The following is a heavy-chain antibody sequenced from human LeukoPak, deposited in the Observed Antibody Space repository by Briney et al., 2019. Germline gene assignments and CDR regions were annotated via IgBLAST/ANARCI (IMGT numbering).Heavy chain of an antibody. CDR1: GFTFSNYI. CDR2: ISNSGSDT. V-gene: IGHV3-21*01. D-gene: IGHD1-26*01. CDR3: AKDPDSGSYYRDDVY. Sequence: PGGSLRLSCAASGFTFSNYIMNWVRQAPGKGLEWVSSISNSGSDTHHADSVKGRFTISRDNAKTSLYLQMNSLRAEDTAVYYCAKDPDSGSYYRDDVYWGQGTLVTVSS. J-gene: IGHJ4*02.